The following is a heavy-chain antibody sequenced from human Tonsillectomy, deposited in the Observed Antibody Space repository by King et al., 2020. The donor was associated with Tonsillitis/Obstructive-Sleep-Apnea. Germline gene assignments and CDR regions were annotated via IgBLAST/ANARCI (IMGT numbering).Heavy chain of an antibody. CDR3: ARGLTGTTRYLSHAFDI. D-gene: IGHD1-7*01. J-gene: IGHJ3*02. CDR1: GFTVSSNY. Sequence: EVQLVESGGGLIQPGGSLRLSCAASGFTVSSNYMSWVRQAPGKGLEWVSVIYSGGSTYYADSVKGRLTISRDDSKNTLYLQMNSLRAEDTAVYYCARGLTGTTRYLSHAFDIWGQGTMVTVSS. CDR2: IYSGGST. V-gene: IGHV3-53*01.